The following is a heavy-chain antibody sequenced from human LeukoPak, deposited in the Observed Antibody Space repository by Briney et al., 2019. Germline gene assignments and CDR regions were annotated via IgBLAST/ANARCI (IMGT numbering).Heavy chain of an antibody. J-gene: IGHJ5*02. D-gene: IGHD3-10*01. V-gene: IGHV1-8*01. CDR1: GYTFTSYD. Sequence: ASVKVSRKASGYTFTSYDIKWVRQATGQGLEWMGWMNPNSGNTGYAQKFQGRGTMTRNTSTSTAYMELSSLRSEDTAVYYCARAFDSGSYPWGQGTLVTVSS. CDR2: MNPNSGNT. CDR3: ARAFDSGSYP.